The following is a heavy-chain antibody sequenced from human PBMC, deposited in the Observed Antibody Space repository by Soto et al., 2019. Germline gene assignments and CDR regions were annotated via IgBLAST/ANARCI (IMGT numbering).Heavy chain of an antibody. V-gene: IGHV4-59*01. CDR2: IYYSGST. Sequence: SETLSLTCTVSGGSISSYYWSWIRQPPGKGLEWIGYIYYSGSTNYNPSLKSRVTISVDTSKNQFSLKLSSVAAADTAVYYCARPHGGSSGWDNWFDPWGQGTLVTVS. CDR1: GGSISSYY. D-gene: IGHD6-25*01. J-gene: IGHJ5*02. CDR3: ARPHGGSSGWDNWFDP.